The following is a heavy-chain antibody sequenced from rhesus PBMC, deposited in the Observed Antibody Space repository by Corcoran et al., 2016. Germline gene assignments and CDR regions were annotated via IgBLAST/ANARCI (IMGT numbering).Heavy chain of an antibody. J-gene: IGHJ6*01. Sequence: QVQLQESGPGLVKPSETLSLTCAVSGGSISSRNWWSWIRQPPGQGGGWIGCVSGRDGSTPYNAPLKRRVPIAKDTSKNQFSLKLSSGTAADTAVYYCARSLDWNDGDGLDSWGQGVVVTVSS. D-gene: IGHD1-7*02. CDR1: GGSISSRNW. CDR3: ARSLDWNDGDGLDS. CDR2: VSGRDGST. V-gene: IGHV4-65*02.